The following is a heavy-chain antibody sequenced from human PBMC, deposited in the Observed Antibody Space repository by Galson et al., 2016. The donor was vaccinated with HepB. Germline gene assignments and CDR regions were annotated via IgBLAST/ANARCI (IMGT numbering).Heavy chain of an antibody. CDR3: ANSEGNYYYGIDV. J-gene: IGHJ6*02. Sequence: SLRLSCAASGFTFSSYGMHWVRQAPGKGLEWVAVIWYDGSNKYYADSVKGRFTISRDNSKNTLYLQMNSLRAEDTAVYYCANSEGNYYYGIDVWGQGTTVTVSS. D-gene: IGHD3-10*01. CDR2: IWYDGSNK. V-gene: IGHV3-33*06. CDR1: GFTFSSYG.